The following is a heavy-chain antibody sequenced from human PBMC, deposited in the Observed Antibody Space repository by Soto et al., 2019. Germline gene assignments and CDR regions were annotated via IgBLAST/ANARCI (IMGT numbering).Heavy chain of an antibody. CDR1: GGSISSGGYS. J-gene: IGHJ4*02. D-gene: IGHD2-21*02. Sequence: PSETLSLTCAVSGGSISSGGYSWSWIRQPPGKGLEWIGYIYYSGSTYYNPSLKSRVTISVDTSKNQFSLKLTSVTAADTAVYYCTRGGDDCKNGYWGQGTLVTVSS. V-gene: IGHV4-30-2*01. CDR3: TRGGDDCKNGY. CDR2: IYYSGST.